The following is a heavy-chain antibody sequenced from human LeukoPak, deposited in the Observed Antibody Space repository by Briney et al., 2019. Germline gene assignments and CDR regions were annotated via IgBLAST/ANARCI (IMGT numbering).Heavy chain of an antibody. CDR2: IYYSGST. J-gene: IGHJ4*02. CDR1: GGSMSSYY. Sequence: PSETLSLTCTVSGGSMSSYYWNWIRQPPGKGLEWIGYIYYSGSTNYNPSLKSRVTILVDTSKNQFSLKLSSVTAADTAVYYCASYSLSSSFHYWGQGTLVTVSS. CDR3: ASYSLSSSFHY. D-gene: IGHD6-13*01. V-gene: IGHV4-59*01.